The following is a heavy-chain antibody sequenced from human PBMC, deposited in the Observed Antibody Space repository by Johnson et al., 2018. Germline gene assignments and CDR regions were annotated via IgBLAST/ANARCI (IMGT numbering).Heavy chain of an antibody. V-gene: IGHV3-43D*03. CDR3: EKDFSHSYGYRNYYYYMDV. D-gene: IGHD5-18*01. Sequence: VQLVQSGGVMVQPGGSLRLSCAASGFTFDDYAMHWVRQATGKGLAWGSLIRWDGGSTNYADSVKGRFTISRDKSKNSLYLQINSMRAEDTALYYCEKDFSHSYGYRNYYYYMDVWGKGTTVTVSS. CDR2: IRWDGGST. CDR1: GFTFDDYA. J-gene: IGHJ6*03.